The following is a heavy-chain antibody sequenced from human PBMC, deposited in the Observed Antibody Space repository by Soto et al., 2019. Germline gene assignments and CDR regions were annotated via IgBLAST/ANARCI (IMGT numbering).Heavy chain of an antibody. J-gene: IGHJ4*02. Sequence: QVQLQESGPGLVKPSQTLSLTCTVSGGSISSGDYYWSWIRQPPGKGLEWIGYIYYSGSTYYNPSLKSRVTISVDTSKNQFSLKLSSVTAADTAVYYCARGGGYDSSGYYRTYDYWGQGTLVTVSS. V-gene: IGHV4-30-4*01. CDR3: ARGGGYDSSGYYRTYDY. CDR1: GGSISSGDYY. CDR2: IYYSGST. D-gene: IGHD3-22*01.